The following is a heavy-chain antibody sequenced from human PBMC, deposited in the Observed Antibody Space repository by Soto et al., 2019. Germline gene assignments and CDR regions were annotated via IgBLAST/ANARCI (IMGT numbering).Heavy chain of an antibody. J-gene: IGHJ6*02. Sequence: SETLSLTCTVSGGSISSYYWSWIRQPPGKGLEWIGYIYYSGSTNYNPSLKSRVTISVDTSKNQFSLKLSSVTAADTAVYYCARAGVGATSYYYYGMDVWGQGTTVTVSS. CDR2: IYYSGST. V-gene: IGHV4-59*01. CDR1: GGSISSYY. CDR3: ARAGVGATSYYYYGMDV. D-gene: IGHD1-26*01.